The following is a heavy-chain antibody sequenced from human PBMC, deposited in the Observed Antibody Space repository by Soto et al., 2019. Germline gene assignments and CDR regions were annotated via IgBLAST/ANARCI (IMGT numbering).Heavy chain of an antibody. V-gene: IGHV1-3*01. Sequence: ASVKVSCKASGYTFTSYAMHWVRQAPGQRLEWMGWINAGNGNTKYSQKFQGRVTITRDTSASTAYMELSSLRSEDTAVYYCARAQTQRITIFGVVTSNWFDPWGQGTLVTVSS. CDR3: ARAQTQRITIFGVVTSNWFDP. CDR2: INAGNGNT. CDR1: GYTFTSYA. D-gene: IGHD3-3*01. J-gene: IGHJ5*02.